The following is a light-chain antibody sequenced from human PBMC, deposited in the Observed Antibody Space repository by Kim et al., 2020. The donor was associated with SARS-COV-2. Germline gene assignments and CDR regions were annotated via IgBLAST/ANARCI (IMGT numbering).Light chain of an antibody. CDR1: QNVSYHSENKSY. V-gene: IGKV4-1*01. CDR3: QQYYSPPCT. J-gene: IGKJ3*01. Sequence: ATINCKASQNVSYHSENKSYRAWYQKKPGQAPKVLIYWASTRQSEGPDRFSGSGSGTDFTLTISSLQTEELAVYYCQQYYSPPCTFGPGTKVDIK. CDR2: WAS.